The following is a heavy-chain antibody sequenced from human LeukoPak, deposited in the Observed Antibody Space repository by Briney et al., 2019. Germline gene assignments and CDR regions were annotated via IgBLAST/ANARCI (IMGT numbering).Heavy chain of an antibody. CDR3: ARVYEAGTGYYGMDV. J-gene: IGHJ6*02. V-gene: IGHV1-69*13. D-gene: IGHD6-13*01. CDR1: GGTFSTYA. CDR2: IIPIFGTA. Sequence: ASVKVSCKASGGTFSTYAISWVHQAPGQGLEWMGGIIPIFGTANYAQKFQGRVTITADESTSTAYMELSSLRSEDTAVYYCARVYEAGTGYYGMDVWGQGTTVTVS.